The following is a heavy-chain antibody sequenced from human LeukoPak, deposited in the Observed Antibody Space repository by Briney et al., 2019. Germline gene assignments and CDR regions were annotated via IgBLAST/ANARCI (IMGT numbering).Heavy chain of an antibody. CDR1: GFTFSSYE. J-gene: IGHJ3*02. CDR3: ARDLGVSTFDI. V-gene: IGHV3-48*03. CDR2: ISSSGRTK. D-gene: IGHD3-3*01. Sequence: GGSLRLSCAASGFTFSSYEMNWVRQAPGKGLEWVSYISSSGRTKYYADSVKGRFTISRDNAKNSLYLQMNSLRAEDTAVYYCARDLGVSTFDIWGQGTMVTVSS.